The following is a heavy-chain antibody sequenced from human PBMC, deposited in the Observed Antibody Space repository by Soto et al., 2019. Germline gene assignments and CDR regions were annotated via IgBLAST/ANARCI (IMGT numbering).Heavy chain of an antibody. CDR3: VKATLDYSNYVYIDY. V-gene: IGHV3-64D*08. CDR1: GFTFSSYA. D-gene: IGHD4-4*01. J-gene: IGHJ4*02. CDR2: ISSNGGST. Sequence: GGSLRLSCSASGFTFSSYAMHWVRQAPGKGLEYVSAISSNGGSTYYADSVKGRFTISRDNSKNTLYLQMSSLRAEDTAVYYCVKATLDYSNYVYIDYWRQGALVTVSS.